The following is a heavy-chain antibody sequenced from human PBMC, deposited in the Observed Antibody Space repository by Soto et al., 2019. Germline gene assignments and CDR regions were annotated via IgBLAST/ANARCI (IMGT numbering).Heavy chain of an antibody. D-gene: IGHD3-3*01. CDR1: GFTFSSYA. V-gene: IGHV3-23*01. CDR2: ISGSGGST. J-gene: IGHJ4*02. Sequence: GGSLRLSCAASGFTFSSYAMSWVRQAPGKGLEWVSAISGSGGSTYYADSVKGRFTISRDNSKNTLYLQMNSLRAEDTAVYYCAKDSQDYDFWSGYYGAHYFDCWGQGTLVTVSS. CDR3: AKDSQDYDFWSGYYGAHYFDC.